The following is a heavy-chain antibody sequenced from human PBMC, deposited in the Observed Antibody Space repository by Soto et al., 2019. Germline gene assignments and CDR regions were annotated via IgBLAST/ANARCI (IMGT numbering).Heavy chain of an antibody. V-gene: IGHV3-23*01. CDR3: AKRVEYSSSTHYFDY. Sequence: GGSLILSCAASGFTFSGYSMSWVRQAPGKGLEWVSTISDSGGSTYYADSVKGRFTISRDNSKNTLYLQMNSLRAEDTAVYYCAKRVEYSSSTHYFDYWGQGTLVTVSS. D-gene: IGHD6-6*01. CDR2: ISDSGGST. J-gene: IGHJ4*02. CDR1: GFTFSGYS.